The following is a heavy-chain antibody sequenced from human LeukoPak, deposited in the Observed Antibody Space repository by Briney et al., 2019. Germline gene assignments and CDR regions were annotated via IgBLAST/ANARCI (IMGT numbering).Heavy chain of an antibody. CDR3: ARDWGVYDSSGYRNWFDP. Sequence: SETLSLTCTVSGGSISSYYWSWIRQPAGKGLEWIGRVHTSGSTDYNPSLKSRVTMSLDTSKSHFSLKLNSVTAADTAVYYCARDWGVYDSSGYRNWFDPWGQGTLVTVSS. CDR2: VHTSGST. CDR1: GGSISSYY. J-gene: IGHJ5*02. D-gene: IGHD3-22*01. V-gene: IGHV4-4*07.